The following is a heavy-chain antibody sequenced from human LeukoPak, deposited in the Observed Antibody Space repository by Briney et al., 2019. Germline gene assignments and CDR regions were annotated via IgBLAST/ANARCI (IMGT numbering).Heavy chain of an antibody. V-gene: IGHV1-2*02. J-gene: IGHJ6*03. CDR2: INPNSGGT. Sequence: ASVKVSCKASGYTFTGYYMHWVRQAPGQGLEWMGWINPNSGGTNYAQKFQGRVTMTRDTSISTAYMELSRLRSDDTAVYYCARVAVVVPAANPHYYYYYYMDVWGKGTTVTVSS. CDR3: ARVAVVVPAANPHYYYYYYMDV. D-gene: IGHD2-2*01. CDR1: GYTFTGYY.